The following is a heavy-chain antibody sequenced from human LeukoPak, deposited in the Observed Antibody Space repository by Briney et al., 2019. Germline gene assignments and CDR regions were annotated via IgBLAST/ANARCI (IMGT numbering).Heavy chain of an antibody. J-gene: IGHJ5*02. V-gene: IGHV1-2*02. D-gene: IGHD4-17*01. CDR1: GYSFTGYF. Sequence: ASVTVSRKPSGYSFTGYFMHWVRPAPAQGLAWVGWINPNSGGTNYEQTFQGRGTMTRDTSNSTANMELSRLRSVDTAVYCWARDGGSDYGGYQYNWFDPWGQGTLVTVSS. CDR3: ARDGGSDYGGYQYNWFDP. CDR2: INPNSGGT.